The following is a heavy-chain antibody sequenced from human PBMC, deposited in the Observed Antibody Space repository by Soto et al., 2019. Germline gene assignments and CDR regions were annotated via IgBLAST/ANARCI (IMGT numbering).Heavy chain of an antibody. D-gene: IGHD1-26*01. CDR1: AFTFSTYA. CDR2: ISYDGSNK. Sequence: PGGSLRLSCAASAFTFSTYAMHWVRQTPGKGLEWVAVISYDGSNKYYADSVKGRFTISRDNSKNTLYLQMNSLRGDDSAVYYCARGWDLLYYFDYWGKGTLVTVS. V-gene: IGHV3-30-3*01. CDR3: ARGWDLLYYFDY. J-gene: IGHJ4*02.